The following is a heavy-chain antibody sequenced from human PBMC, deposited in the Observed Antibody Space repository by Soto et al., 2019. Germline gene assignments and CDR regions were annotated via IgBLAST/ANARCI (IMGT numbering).Heavy chain of an antibody. J-gene: IGHJ4*02. Sequence: GGSLRLSCAASGFTFSSYAMHWVGQAPGKGLEWVAVISYDGSNKYYADSVKGRFTISRDNSKNTLYLQMNSLRAEDTAVYYCARDWTTVTTESFDYWGQGTLVTVST. V-gene: IGHV3-30-3*01. D-gene: IGHD4-17*01. CDR3: ARDWTTVTTESFDY. CDR2: ISYDGSNK. CDR1: GFTFSSYA.